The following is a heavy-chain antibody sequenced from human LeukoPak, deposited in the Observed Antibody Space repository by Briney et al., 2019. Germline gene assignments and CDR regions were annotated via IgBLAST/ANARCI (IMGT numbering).Heavy chain of an antibody. V-gene: IGHV4-34*01. CDR1: GGSFSGYY. Sequence: SETLSLTCAVYGGSFSGYYWSWIRQPPGKGLEWIGEINHSGSTNYNPSLKSRVTISVDTSKNQFSLKLSSVTAADTAVYYCARRCSRTSCSGWFDPWGQGTLVTVSS. D-gene: IGHD2-2*01. CDR3: ARRCSRTSCSGWFDP. J-gene: IGHJ5*02. CDR2: INHSGST.